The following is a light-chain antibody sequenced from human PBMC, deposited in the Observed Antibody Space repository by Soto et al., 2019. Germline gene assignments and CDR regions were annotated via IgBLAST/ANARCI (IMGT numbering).Light chain of an antibody. CDR3: TSYTTRKAVL. CDR1: SSDVGGYDY. J-gene: IGLJ2*01. CDR2: RVT. Sequence: QSALTQPASVSGSLGQSITISCTGTSSDVGGYDYVSWYQKYPGKAPKLMIYRVTSRPSGVSSRFSGSKSGSTASLTISGLQAEDEADYYCTSYTTRKAVLFGGGTKLTVL. V-gene: IGLV2-14*01.